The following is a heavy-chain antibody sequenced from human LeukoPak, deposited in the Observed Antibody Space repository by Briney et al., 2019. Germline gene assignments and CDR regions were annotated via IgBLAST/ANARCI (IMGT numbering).Heavy chain of an antibody. CDR1: GYTFTSYG. J-gene: IGHJ6*03. CDR2: MNPNSGNT. D-gene: IGHD1-26*01. V-gene: IGHV1-8*02. CDR3: AREWDYSMDV. Sequence: GASVKVSCKASGYTFTSYGISWVRQATGQGLEWMGWMNPNSGNTGYAQKFQGRVTMTRNTSISTAYMELSSLRSEDTALYYCAREWDYSMDVWGKGTTVTISS.